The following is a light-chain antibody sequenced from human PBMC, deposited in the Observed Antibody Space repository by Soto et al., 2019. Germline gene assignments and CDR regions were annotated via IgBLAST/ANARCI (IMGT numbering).Light chain of an antibody. Sequence: EIVLTQSPGTLSLSPGERATLSCRASQSISSNLAWYQHKPGQAPRLLIYGAFTRATGIPARFSGSGSATEFTLTISSLQSEDFAVYYCQQYNNWPRTFGQGTKVDIK. CDR3: QQYNNWPRT. CDR1: QSISSN. J-gene: IGKJ1*01. CDR2: GAF. V-gene: IGKV3-15*01.